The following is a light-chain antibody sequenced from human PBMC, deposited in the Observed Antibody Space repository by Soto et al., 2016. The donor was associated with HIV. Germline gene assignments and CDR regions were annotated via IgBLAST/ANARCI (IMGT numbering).Light chain of an antibody. CDR2: AAS. J-gene: IGKJ2*01. CDR3: LQDYTYPYT. CDR1: QGINNY. Sequence: DIQMTQSPSAMSVSVGDRVTITCRASQGINNYLAWFQQKPGKVPKRLISAASSLQSGVPSRFSGSGSGTDFTLTISSLQPEDSASYFCLQDYTYPYTFGQGTKLEIK. V-gene: IGKV1-17*03.